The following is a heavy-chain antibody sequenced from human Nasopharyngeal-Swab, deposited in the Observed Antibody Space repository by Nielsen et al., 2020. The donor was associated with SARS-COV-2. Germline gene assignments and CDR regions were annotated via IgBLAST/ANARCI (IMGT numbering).Heavy chain of an antibody. Sequence: GESLKISCAASGISFSNAWMSWVRQAPGKGLEWVGRIKSKTDGGTTDYAAPVKGRFTISRDDSKNTLYMQMNSLKTEDTAVYYCTTRFSHSGYDYVWGSYRYTFDYWGQGTLVTVSS. CDR3: TTRFSHSGYDYVWGSYRYTFDY. J-gene: IGHJ4*02. V-gene: IGHV3-15*01. CDR1: GISFSNAW. CDR2: IKSKTDGGTT. D-gene: IGHD3-16*02.